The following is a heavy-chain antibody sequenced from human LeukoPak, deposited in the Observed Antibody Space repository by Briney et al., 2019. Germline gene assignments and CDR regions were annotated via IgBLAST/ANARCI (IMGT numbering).Heavy chain of an antibody. Sequence: SETLSLTCAVYGGSFSDYDWSWIRQPPGKGLEWIGEINQSGSTNCAPSPKSRVSMSIDTSKSQFSLNLRSVTATDTAVYYCARYVPVKTGTTRASFDYWGQGALVTVSS. CDR1: GGSFSDYD. J-gene: IGHJ4*02. V-gene: IGHV4-34*01. CDR3: ARYVPVKTGTTRASFDY. D-gene: IGHD1-1*01. CDR2: INQSGST.